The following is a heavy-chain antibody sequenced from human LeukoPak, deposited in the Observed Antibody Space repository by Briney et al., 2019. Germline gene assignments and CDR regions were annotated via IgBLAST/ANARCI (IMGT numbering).Heavy chain of an antibody. D-gene: IGHD3-16*02. CDR1: GFTVISNL. V-gene: IGHV3-53*01. Sequence: GGSLRLSCAASGFTVISNLMTWVRQSPGRGLEWLSSNSGGATYYADSVKGRFTISRDHSTNSVSLQMTNLRVEDTAIYYCARGAYRISWPGIDYWGQGTLVTVSS. J-gene: IGHJ4*02. CDR2: NSGGAT. CDR3: ARGAYRISWPGIDY.